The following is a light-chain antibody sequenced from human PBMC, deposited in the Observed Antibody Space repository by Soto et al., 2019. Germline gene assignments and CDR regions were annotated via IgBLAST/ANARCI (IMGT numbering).Light chain of an antibody. CDR2: DVS. V-gene: IGLV2-14*01. CDR1: SSDVGGYNY. Sequence: QSALTQPASVSGSPGQSITISCPGTSSDVGGYNYVSWYQQHPGKAPKLMIYDVSNRPSGVSNRFSGSKSANTASLTISGLQAEDEADYYCSSYTTTSTYVFGTGTKXT. CDR3: SSYTTTSTYV. J-gene: IGLJ1*01.